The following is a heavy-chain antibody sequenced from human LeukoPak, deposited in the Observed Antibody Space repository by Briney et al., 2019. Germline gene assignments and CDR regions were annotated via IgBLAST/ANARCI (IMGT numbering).Heavy chain of an antibody. V-gene: IGHV4-39*07. D-gene: IGHD6-13*01. CDR3: ARGRFPYSSSWYAGYFDY. J-gene: IGHJ4*02. CDR2: INHSGST. CDR1: GGSISSSSYY. Sequence: SETLSLTCTVSGGSISSSSYYWSWIRQPPGKGLEWIGEINHSGSTNYNPSLKSRVTISVDTSKNQFSLKLSSVTAADTAVYYCARGRFPYSSSWYAGYFDYWGQGTLVTVSS.